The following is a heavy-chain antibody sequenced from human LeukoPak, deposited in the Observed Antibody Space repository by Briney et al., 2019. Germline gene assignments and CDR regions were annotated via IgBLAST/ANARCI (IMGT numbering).Heavy chain of an antibody. J-gene: IGHJ4*02. V-gene: IGHV4-39*01. D-gene: IGHD6-13*01. CDR3: ARQENRIAAASAGY. CDR2: RYYRGST. Sequence: SETLSLTCIVSGDSISSSSSYWGWIRQPPGKGLEWIGSRYYRGSTYYNPSLKSRVTISDDTSKNQLSLQLSSLTAADTAVYYCARQENRIAAASAGYWGQGVLVTVSS. CDR1: GDSISSSSSY.